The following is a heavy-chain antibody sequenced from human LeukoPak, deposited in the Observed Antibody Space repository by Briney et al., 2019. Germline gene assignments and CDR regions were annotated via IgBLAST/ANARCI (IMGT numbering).Heavy chain of an antibody. CDR1: GFTFSSYA. V-gene: IGHV3-23*01. CDR2: ISDSGGST. J-gene: IGHJ4*02. CDR3: ANDLIPSVV. D-gene: IGHD5/OR15-5a*01. Sequence: PGGSLRLSCAASGFTFSSYAMNWVRQAPGKGLEWVSTISDSGGSTYYADSVKGRFTISRDNSKNTLYLQVNSLRAEDTAVYYCANDLIPSVVWGQGTLVTVSS.